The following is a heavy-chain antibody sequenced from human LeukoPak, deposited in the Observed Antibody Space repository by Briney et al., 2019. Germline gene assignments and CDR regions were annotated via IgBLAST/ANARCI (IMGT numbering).Heavy chain of an antibody. Sequence: GGSLRLSCAASGFTFSGSAMHWVRQASGKGLEWVGRIRSKANSYATAYAASVKGRFTISRDDSKNTAYLQMNSLKTEDTAVYYCTRHTWFRGVVVIDYWGQGTLVTVSS. CDR2: IRSKANSYAT. D-gene: IGHD3-22*01. V-gene: IGHV3-73*01. CDR1: GFTFSGSA. J-gene: IGHJ4*02. CDR3: TRHTWFRGVVVIDY.